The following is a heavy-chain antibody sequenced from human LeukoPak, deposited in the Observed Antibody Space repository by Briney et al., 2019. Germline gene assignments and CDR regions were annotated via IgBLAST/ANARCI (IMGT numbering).Heavy chain of an antibody. Sequence: GGSLRLSCAASGFALSGSALHGVRQAPGKGLEWVAVISYDGSNKYFADSVKGRFTISRDNSKNTLYLQMNSLRAEDTAVYYCAKDYDSSGWAAFDIWGQGTMVTVSS. J-gene: IGHJ3*02. CDR1: GFALSGSA. CDR2: ISYDGSNK. V-gene: IGHV3-30*04. CDR3: AKDYDSSGWAAFDI. D-gene: IGHD3-22*01.